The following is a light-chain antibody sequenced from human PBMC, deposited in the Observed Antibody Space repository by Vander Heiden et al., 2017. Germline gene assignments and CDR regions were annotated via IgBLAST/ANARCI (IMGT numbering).Light chain of an antibody. CDR2: WAS. CDR1: QSLLYTSNNKNY. J-gene: IGKJ4*01. Sequence: DFVMTQSPDSLAVSLGERATVNCKSSQSLLYTSNNKNYLAWYQQRPGQPPKLLIYWASTRESGVPDRFSGSGSGTDFTLTISSLQAEDVAVYYCQRDDSTRLTFGGGTTVEIK. V-gene: IGKV4-1*01. CDR3: QRDDSTRLT.